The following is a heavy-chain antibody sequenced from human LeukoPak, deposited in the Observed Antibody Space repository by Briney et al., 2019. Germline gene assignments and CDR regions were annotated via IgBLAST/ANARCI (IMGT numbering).Heavy chain of an antibody. V-gene: IGHV5-51*01. J-gene: IGHJ4*02. CDR2: IYPGDSDT. CDR3: ARRDGSSWSFDY. D-gene: IGHD6-13*01. CDR1: GSCFSSYW. Sequence: PGAALKISCKGAGSCFSSYWIGWGRQMPGKGLEWMGIIYPGDSDTRYSPSFQGQVTISAAKSISTAYLHWSSLKASDTAMYYCARRDGSSWSFDYWGQGTLVTVSS.